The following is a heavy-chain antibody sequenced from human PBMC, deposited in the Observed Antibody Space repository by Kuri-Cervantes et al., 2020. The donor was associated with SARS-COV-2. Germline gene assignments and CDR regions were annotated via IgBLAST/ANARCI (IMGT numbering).Heavy chain of an antibody. J-gene: IGHJ5*02. Sequence: ESLKISCTVSGGSISSYYWSWIRQPAGKGLEWIGEINHSGSTNYNPSLKSRVTISVDTSKNQFSLKLSSVTAADTAVYYCARDQDYGDYVEVGWFDPWGQGTLVTVSS. V-gene: IGHV4-34*01. CDR2: INHSGST. CDR1: GGSISSYY. D-gene: IGHD4-17*01. CDR3: ARDQDYGDYVEVGWFDP.